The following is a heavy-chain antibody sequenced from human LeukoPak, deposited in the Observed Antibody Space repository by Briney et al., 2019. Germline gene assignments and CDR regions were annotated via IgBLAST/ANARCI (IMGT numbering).Heavy chain of an antibody. CDR3: ARVVGYYFDY. V-gene: IGHV4-34*01. Sequence: PSETLSLTCDVYGGSFSGYYWSWIRQPPGKGLEWIGEINHSGSTNYNPSLKSRVTISVDTSKNQFSLKLSSVTAADTAVYYCARVVGYYFDYWGQGTLVTVSS. J-gene: IGHJ4*02. CDR1: GGSFSGYY. D-gene: IGHD1-26*01. CDR2: INHSGST.